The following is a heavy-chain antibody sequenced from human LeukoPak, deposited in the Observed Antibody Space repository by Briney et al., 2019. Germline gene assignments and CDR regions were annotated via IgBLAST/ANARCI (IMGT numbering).Heavy chain of an antibody. J-gene: IGHJ6*03. V-gene: IGHV4-34*01. CDR2: INHSGST. D-gene: IGHD2-2*01. CDR3: ARCVVVPAAPPFYYYYYYMDV. CDR1: GGSFSGYY. Sequence: SETLSLTCAVYGGSFSGYYWSWIRQPPGKGLEWIGEINHSGSTNYNPSLKSRVTISVDTSKNQSSLKLSSVTAADTAVYYCARCVVVPAAPPFYYYYYYMDVWGKGTTVTVSS.